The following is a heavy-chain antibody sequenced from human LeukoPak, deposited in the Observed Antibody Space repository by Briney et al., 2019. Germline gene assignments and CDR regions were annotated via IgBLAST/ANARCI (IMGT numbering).Heavy chain of an antibody. CDR2: ISGSGGST. Sequence: GGSLILSCAASGFTFSSYAMSWVRQAPGKGLEWVSAISGSGGSTYYADSVKGRFTISRDNSKNTLYLQMNSLRAEDTAVYYCAKDRSASMVRGVNSNDYWGQGTLVTVSS. CDR3: AKDRSASMVRGVNSNDY. D-gene: IGHD3-10*01. J-gene: IGHJ4*02. V-gene: IGHV3-23*01. CDR1: GFTFSSYA.